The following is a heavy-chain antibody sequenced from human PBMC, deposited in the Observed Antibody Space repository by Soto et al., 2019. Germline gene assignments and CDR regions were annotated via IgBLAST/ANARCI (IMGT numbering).Heavy chain of an antibody. CDR1: GFTVSSNY. Sequence: EVQLVESGGGLVQPGGSLRLSCAASGFTVSSNYMSWVRQAPGKGLEWVSVIYSGGSTYYADSVKGRFTISRDNSEHTVYLQMNSLRAEDTAVYYCARVLGLRFFDYWGQGTLVTVSS. CDR3: ARVLGLRFFDY. V-gene: IGHV3-66*01. CDR2: IYSGGST. D-gene: IGHD5-12*01. J-gene: IGHJ4*02.